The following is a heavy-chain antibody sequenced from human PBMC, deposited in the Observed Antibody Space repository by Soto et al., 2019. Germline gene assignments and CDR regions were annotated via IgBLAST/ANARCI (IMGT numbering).Heavy chain of an antibody. Sequence: GGSLRLSCAASGFTVSSNYMSWVRQAPGKGLEWVSVIYSGGSTYYADSVKGRFTISRDNSKNTLYLQMNSLRAEDTAVYYCARDKSSGWPRYYYYGMDVRGQGTPVTVSS. V-gene: IGHV3-53*01. CDR2: IYSGGST. CDR3: ARDKSSGWPRYYYYGMDV. J-gene: IGHJ6*02. D-gene: IGHD6-19*01. CDR1: GFTVSSNY.